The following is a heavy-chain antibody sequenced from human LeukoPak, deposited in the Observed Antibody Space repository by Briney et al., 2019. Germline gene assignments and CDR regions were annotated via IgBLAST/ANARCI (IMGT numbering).Heavy chain of an antibody. CDR1: GYSISSGYY. Sequence: SETLSLTCTVSGYSISSGYYWGWIRQPPGKGLEWIGSIYHSGSTYYNPSLKSRVTISVDTSKNQFSLKLSSVTAADTAVYYCARDPMVRGVMDVWGKGTTVTVSS. J-gene: IGHJ6*04. V-gene: IGHV4-38-2*02. CDR3: ARDPMVRGVMDV. D-gene: IGHD3-10*01. CDR2: IYHSGST.